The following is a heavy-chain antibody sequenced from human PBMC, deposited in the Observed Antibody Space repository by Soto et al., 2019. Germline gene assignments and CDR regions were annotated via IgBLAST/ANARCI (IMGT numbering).Heavy chain of an antibody. V-gene: IGHV4-30-4*01. D-gene: IGHD3-16*01. CDR2: IYYSGST. Sequence: PSETLSLTCTVSGGSISSGDYYWGLSRQPPGKGLEWIGYIYYSGSTYYNPSLKSRVTISVDTSKNQFSLKLSSVTAADTAVYYCARGSTPWDYDLHYFDYWGQGTLVTVSS. CDR1: GGSISSGDYY. CDR3: ARGSTPWDYDLHYFDY. J-gene: IGHJ4*02.